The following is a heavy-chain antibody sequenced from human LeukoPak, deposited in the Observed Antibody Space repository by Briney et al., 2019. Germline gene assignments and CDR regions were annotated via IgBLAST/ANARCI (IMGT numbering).Heavy chain of an antibody. D-gene: IGHD1-7*01. V-gene: IGHV1-46*03. CDR2: INPSGGST. J-gene: IGHJ4*02. Sequence: ASVKVSCKASGYTFTSYYMHWVRQAPGQGLEWMGIINPSGGSTSYAQKFQGRVTMTRDMSTSTVYMELSSLRSEGTAVYYCALEKVELELREIEKDYWGQGTLVTVSS. CDR1: GYTFTSYY. CDR3: ALEKVELELREIEKDY.